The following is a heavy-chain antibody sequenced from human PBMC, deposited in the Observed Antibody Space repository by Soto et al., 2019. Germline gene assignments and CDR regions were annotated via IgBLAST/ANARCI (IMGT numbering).Heavy chain of an antibody. D-gene: IGHD2-2*01. CDR2: ISSSSSYI. Sequence: PGGSLRLSCAASGFTFSSYSMNWVRQAPGKGLEWVSSISSSSSYIYYADSVKGRFTISRDNAKNSLYLQMNSLRAEDTAVYYCAREDDQLLLYGMDVWGQGTTVTVSS. CDR1: GFTFSSYS. V-gene: IGHV3-21*01. J-gene: IGHJ6*02. CDR3: AREDDQLLLYGMDV.